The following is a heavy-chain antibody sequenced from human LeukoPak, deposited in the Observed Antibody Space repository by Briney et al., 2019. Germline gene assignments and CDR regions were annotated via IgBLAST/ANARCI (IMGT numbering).Heavy chain of an antibody. CDR3: AKARGARGWYNYFYMDV. D-gene: IGHD2-15*01. J-gene: IGHJ6*03. Sequence: GGSLRLSCAASGLNLSINYMDWLRQAPGKGRKWGSVIYRGGSTYYADSLKGRFTVSRDNRENSLYLQMNSVRPEDTALYYWAKARGARGWYNYFYMDVWGKGTTVTVSS. V-gene: IGHV3-43*02. CDR2: IYRGGST. CDR1: GLNLSINY.